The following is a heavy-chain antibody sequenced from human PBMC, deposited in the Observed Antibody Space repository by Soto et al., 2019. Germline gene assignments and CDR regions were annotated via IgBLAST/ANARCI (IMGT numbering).Heavy chain of an antibody. CDR1: GFTFSTYA. D-gene: IGHD1-1*01. CDR2: ISGSGGRA. J-gene: IGHJ2*01. Sequence: GGSMRLSCAASGFTFSTYAMSWVRQAPGKGLEWVSGISGSGGRAYYADSVEGRFSIPRDNSENTLYLQMNSLRADDTAVYYCAKAQLLSPTDLWGRGTLVTVSS. CDR3: AKAQLLSPTDL. V-gene: IGHV3-23*01.